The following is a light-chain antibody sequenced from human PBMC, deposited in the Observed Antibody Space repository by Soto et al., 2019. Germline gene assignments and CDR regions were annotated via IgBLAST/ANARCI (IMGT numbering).Light chain of an antibody. Sequence: EIVLTQSPGALSLSPGERATLSCRASQSVSENYLAWYQQKPGQAPRLLIYGASTRATGIPDRFSGSGSGKDFTLTISRLETEDFAVYYCQQYGGSPRVSFGGGTKVEIK. CDR3: QQYGGSPRVS. CDR2: GAS. CDR1: QSVSENY. V-gene: IGKV3-20*01. J-gene: IGKJ4*01.